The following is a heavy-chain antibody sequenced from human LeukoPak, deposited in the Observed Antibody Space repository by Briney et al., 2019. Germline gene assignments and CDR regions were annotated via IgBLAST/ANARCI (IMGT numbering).Heavy chain of an antibody. V-gene: IGHV1-8*01. D-gene: IGHD3-10*01. Sequence: ASVKVSCKASGYTFTSYDINWVRQATGQGLEWMGWMNPNSGNTGYAQKFQGRVTITADESTSTAYMELSSLRSEDTAVYYCARDWEGNYYGSGSPLDYWGQGTLVTVSS. J-gene: IGHJ4*02. CDR2: MNPNSGNT. CDR3: ARDWEGNYYGSGSPLDY. CDR1: GYTFTSYD.